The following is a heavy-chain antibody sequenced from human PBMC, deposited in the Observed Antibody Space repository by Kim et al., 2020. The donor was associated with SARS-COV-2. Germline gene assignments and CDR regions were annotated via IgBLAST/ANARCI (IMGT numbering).Heavy chain of an antibody. Sequence: SETLSLTCTVSGGSISSYYWSWIRQPPGKGLEWIGYIYYSGSTNYNPSLKSRVTISVDTSKNQFSLKLSSVTAADTAVYYCARVGGRLVALRGGWFDPWGQGTLVTVSS. CDR2: IYYSGST. V-gene: IGHV4-59*01. CDR1: GGSISSYY. J-gene: IGHJ5*02. CDR3: ARVGGRLVALRGGWFDP. D-gene: IGHD6-19*01.